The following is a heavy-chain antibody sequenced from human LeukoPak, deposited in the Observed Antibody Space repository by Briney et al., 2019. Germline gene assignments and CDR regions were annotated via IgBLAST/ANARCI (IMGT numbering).Heavy chain of an antibody. V-gene: IGHV3-23*01. CDR2: ISGSGGRT. CDR3: TKPARTDAFDI. J-gene: IGHJ3*02. D-gene: IGHD1-14*01. Sequence: SCKASGFTFSSYAMNWVRQAPGKGLEWVSSISGSGGRTYYADSVKGRFTISRDNSKNTLYLQMNSLRAEDTAVYYCTKPARTDAFDIWGLGTMVTVSS. CDR1: GFTFSSYA.